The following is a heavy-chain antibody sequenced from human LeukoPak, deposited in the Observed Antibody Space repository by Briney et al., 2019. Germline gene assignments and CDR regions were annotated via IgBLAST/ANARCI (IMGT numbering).Heavy chain of an antibody. CDR1: GFTFSSYG. CDR2: IWYDASNK. CDR3: ARAGAARPGDYYYYYYMDV. Sequence: GRSLRLSCAASGFTFSSYGMHWVRQAPGKGLEWVAVIWYDASNKYYADSVKGRFTISRDNSKNTLYLQMNSLRAEDTAVYYCARAGAARPGDYYYYYYMDVWGKGTTVTVSS. J-gene: IGHJ6*03. D-gene: IGHD6-6*01. V-gene: IGHV3-33*01.